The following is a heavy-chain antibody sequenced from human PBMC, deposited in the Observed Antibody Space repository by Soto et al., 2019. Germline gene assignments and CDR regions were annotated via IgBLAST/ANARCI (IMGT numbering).Heavy chain of an antibody. D-gene: IGHD3-3*01. CDR2: INQDGSEK. CDR1: GFTFSSFW. CDR3: ARDFGVQELDY. V-gene: IGHV3-7*01. J-gene: IGHJ4*02. Sequence: GGSLRLSCAASGFTFSSFWITWVRQAPGKGLEWVANINQDGSEKHYVDSVKGRFILSRDNAENSVYLQMNSLRADDTAVYYCARDFGVQELDYWGQGTRVTVSS.